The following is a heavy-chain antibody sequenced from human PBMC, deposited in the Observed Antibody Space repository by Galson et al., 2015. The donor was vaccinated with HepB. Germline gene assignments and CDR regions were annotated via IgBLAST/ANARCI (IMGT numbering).Heavy chain of an antibody. V-gene: IGHV4-39*01. CDR3: ASCSSSSDWYFDL. CDR2: IYYSGST. CDR1: GGSISSSSYY. Sequence: SETLSLTCTVSGGSISSSSYYWGWIRQPPGKGLEWIGSIYYSGSTYYNPSLKSRVTISVDTSKNQFSLKLSSVTAADTAVYYCASCSSSSDWYFDLWGRGTLVTVSS. D-gene: IGHD6-6*01. J-gene: IGHJ2*01.